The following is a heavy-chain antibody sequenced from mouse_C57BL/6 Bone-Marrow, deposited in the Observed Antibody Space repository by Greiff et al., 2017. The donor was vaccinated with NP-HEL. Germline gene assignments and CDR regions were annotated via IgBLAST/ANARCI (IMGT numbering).Heavy chain of an antibody. CDR1: GFNIKDDY. CDR3: TTGRLAY. Sequence: VQLQQSGAELVRPGASVKLSCTASGFNIKDDYMHWVKQRPEQGLEWIGWIDPGNGDTEYAPKFQGKATITADTSSNTAYLQLSSLTSEDTAVYYCTTGRLAYWGQGTLVTVSA. V-gene: IGHV14-4*01. J-gene: IGHJ3*01. CDR2: IDPGNGDT.